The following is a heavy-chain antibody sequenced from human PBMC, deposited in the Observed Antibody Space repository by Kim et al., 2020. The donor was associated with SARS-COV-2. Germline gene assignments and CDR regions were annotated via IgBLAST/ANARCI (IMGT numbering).Heavy chain of an antibody. CDR3: AREAPQYYYDSSGPTGDGY. J-gene: IGHJ4*02. V-gene: IGHV4-34*01. Sequence: SETLSLTCAVYGGSFSGYYWSWIRQPPGKGLEWFGEINHSGSTNYNPSLKSRVTISVDTSKNQFSLKLSSVTAADTAVYYCAREAPQYYYDSSGPTGDGYWGQGTLLTVSS. CDR2: INHSGST. CDR1: GGSFSGYY. D-gene: IGHD3-22*01.